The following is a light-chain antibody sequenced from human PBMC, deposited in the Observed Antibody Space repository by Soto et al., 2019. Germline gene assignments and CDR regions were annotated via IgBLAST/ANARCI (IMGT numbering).Light chain of an antibody. CDR1: SSDVGSYNR. V-gene: IGLV2-14*02. CDR3: SSLTKSDTLV. J-gene: IGLJ3*02. CDR2: EVS. Sequence: QSALTQPASVSGSPGQSITISCTGGSSDVGSYNRVSWYRQHPGKAPQLIIYEVSNRPSGVSNRFSGSKSGNTASLTISGLPAEDEGDYFCSSLTKSDTLVIGGGTKLTVL.